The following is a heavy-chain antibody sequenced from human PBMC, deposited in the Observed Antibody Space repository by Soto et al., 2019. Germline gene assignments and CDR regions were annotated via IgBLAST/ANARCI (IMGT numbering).Heavy chain of an antibody. J-gene: IGHJ3*02. CDR3: AIAATTGTLDAFDI. Sequence: PSETLSLTCAVYGGSFSGYYWSWIRQPPGKGLEWIGEINHSGSTNYYPSLKSRVTISVDTSKNKFSQKLSSVTAADTAVYYCAIAATTGTLDAFDIWGQGIMVT. D-gene: IGHD4-17*01. V-gene: IGHV4-34*01. CDR2: INHSGST. CDR1: GGSFSGYY.